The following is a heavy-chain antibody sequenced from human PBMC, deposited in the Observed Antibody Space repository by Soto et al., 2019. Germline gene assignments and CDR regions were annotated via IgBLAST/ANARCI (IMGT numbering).Heavy chain of an antibody. CDR3: ARAGYDMLTGYDSDYYYGMDV. D-gene: IGHD3-9*01. J-gene: IGHJ6*02. Sequence: ASVKVSCKASGYTFTGYYMHWVRQAPGQGLEWMGWINPNSGGTNYAQKFQGWVTMTRDTSISTAYMELSRLRSDDTAVYYCARAGYDMLTGYDSDYYYGMDVWGQGTTVTVSS. V-gene: IGHV1-2*04. CDR2: INPNSGGT. CDR1: GYTFTGYY.